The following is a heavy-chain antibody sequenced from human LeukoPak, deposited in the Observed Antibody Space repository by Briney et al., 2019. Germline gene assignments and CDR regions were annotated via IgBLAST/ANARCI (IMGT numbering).Heavy chain of an antibody. Sequence: GSLRLSCAASGFTFSSYGMHWVRQAPGKGLEWVAFIRYDGSNKYYADSVKGRFTISRDNSKNTLYLQMNSLRAEDTAVYYCAKETHLTESFVVVPAAMRGGFDYWGQGTLVTVSS. CDR1: GFTFSSYG. CDR2: IRYDGSNK. V-gene: IGHV3-30*02. D-gene: IGHD2-2*01. J-gene: IGHJ4*02. CDR3: AKETHLTESFVVVPAAMRGGFDY.